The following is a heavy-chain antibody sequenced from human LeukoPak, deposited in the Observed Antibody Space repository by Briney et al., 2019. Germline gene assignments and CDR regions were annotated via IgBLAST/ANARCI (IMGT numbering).Heavy chain of an antibody. V-gene: IGHV1-69*05. CDR1: GGTFSSYA. J-gene: IGHJ4*02. D-gene: IGHD6-6*01. Sequence: SVTVSCKASGGTFSSYAISWVRQALGQGLEWMGGIIPIFGTANYAQKFQGRVTITTDESTSTAYMELSSLRSEDTAVYYCASIAAQDYWGQGTLVTVSS. CDR3: ASIAAQDY. CDR2: IIPIFGTA.